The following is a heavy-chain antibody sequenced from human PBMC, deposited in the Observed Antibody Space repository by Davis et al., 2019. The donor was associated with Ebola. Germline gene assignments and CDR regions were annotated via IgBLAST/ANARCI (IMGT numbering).Heavy chain of an antibody. CDR2: ISAFKGKT. D-gene: IGHD3-9*01. V-gene: IGHV1-18*01. J-gene: IGHJ4*02. CDR3: ARSTYDILIDFDF. CDR1: GYTFTSYD. Sequence: AASVKVSCKASGYTFTSYDINWVRQAPGQGLEWMGWISAFKGKTHYAQKFQGRMTLTTDTPTSTAYMELESLRSDDTAVYYCARSTYDILIDFDFWGQGTLVTVSS.